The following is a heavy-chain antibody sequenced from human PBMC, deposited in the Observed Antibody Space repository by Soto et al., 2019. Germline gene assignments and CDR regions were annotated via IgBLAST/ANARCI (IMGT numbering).Heavy chain of an antibody. J-gene: IGHJ4*02. CDR1: GGSVSNQY. CDR3: ARAFISGDFDWPLDS. CDR2: IDSNGGT. V-gene: IGHV4-59*02. Sequence: SETLYLTCSVSGGSVSNQYWSWIRQPPGRRLEWIGYIDSNGGTSYNPSHQSRVTISIDTSTKQFSLKLSSVTAADTAVYYCARAFISGDFDWPLDSWGQGTLVT. D-gene: IGHD3-9*01.